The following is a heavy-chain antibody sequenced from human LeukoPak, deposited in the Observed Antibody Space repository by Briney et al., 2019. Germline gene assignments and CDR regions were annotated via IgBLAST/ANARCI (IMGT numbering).Heavy chain of an antibody. Sequence: GGSLRLSCAASGFTFSTYSMTWVRQGPGKGLEWVSSIYPNGGSTFYADSVKGRFTISRDNSKNTLYLQMSSLRTEDTAIYYCTKDVVPDSGWDLDYWGQRTLVTVSS. J-gene: IGHJ4*02. CDR3: TKDVVPDSGWDLDY. CDR2: IYPNGGST. V-gene: IGHV3-23*01. D-gene: IGHD6-19*01. CDR1: GFTFSTYS.